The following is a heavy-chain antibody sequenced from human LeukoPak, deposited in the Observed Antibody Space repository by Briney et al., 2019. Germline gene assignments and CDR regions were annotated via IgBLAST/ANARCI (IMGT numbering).Heavy chain of an antibody. D-gene: IGHD2-21*01. CDR2: VYSSGST. V-gene: IGHV4-59*02. CDR1: GGSVSSYY. J-gene: IGHJ2*01. CDR3: AREANSPTARYWYFDL. Sequence: PSETLSLTCTVSGGSVSSYYWSWMRQSPGKGLEWIGYVYSSGSTNYNPALQSRVTMSLDTSENQFSLKLSSVTAAVTAVYYCAREANSPTARYWYFDLWGRGTQVTVSS.